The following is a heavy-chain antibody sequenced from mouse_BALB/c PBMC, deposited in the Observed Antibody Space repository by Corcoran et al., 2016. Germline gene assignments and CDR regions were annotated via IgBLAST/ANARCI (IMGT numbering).Heavy chain of an antibody. CDR1: GYTFTNYG. J-gene: IGHJ4*01. V-gene: IGHV9-3-1*01. CDR2: INTYTGEP. CDR3: AREPRAMDY. Sequence: QIQLVQSGPELKKPGETVKISCKASGYTFTNYGMNWVKQAPGKGLKWMGWINTYTGEPTYADDFKGRLAFSLETSTSTAYLQINNLKNEDTATYFCAREPRAMDYWGQGTSVTVSS.